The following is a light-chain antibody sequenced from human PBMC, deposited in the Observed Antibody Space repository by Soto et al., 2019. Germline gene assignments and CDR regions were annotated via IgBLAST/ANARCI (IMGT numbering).Light chain of an antibody. Sequence: QSVLTQPASVSGSPGQSITISCTGTSSDVGGYNYVSWYQQYPDKAPKVIIFDVSYRPAGISNRFSGSKSGSTASLTISGLQAEDEADYYCASYTSTDTEVFGTGTKVTVL. CDR2: DVS. CDR3: ASYTSTDTEV. CDR1: SSDVGGYNY. J-gene: IGLJ1*01. V-gene: IGLV2-14*01.